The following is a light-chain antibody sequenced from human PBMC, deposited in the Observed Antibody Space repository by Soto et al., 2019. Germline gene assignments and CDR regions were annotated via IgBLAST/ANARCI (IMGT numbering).Light chain of an antibody. V-gene: IGKV3-20*01. J-gene: IGKJ5*01. CDR1: QSVSSN. CDR2: GAS. Sequence: EIVMTQSPATLSVSPGERATLSCRASQSVSSNLAWYQQKPGQAPRLLIYGASNRATGIPARFSGSGSATDFTLTISRLEPEDFALYYCQHYGRSPITFGQGTRLEIK. CDR3: QHYGRSPIT.